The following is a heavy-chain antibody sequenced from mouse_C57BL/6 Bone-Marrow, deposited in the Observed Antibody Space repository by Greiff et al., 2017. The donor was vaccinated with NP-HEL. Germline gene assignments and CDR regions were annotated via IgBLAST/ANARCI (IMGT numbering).Heavy chain of an antibody. Sequence: QVQLQQPGAELVKPGASVKLSCKASGYTFTSYWMHWVKQRPGQGLEWIGMIHPNSGSTNYNEKFKSKATLTVDKSSSTAYMQLSRLTSEDSAVYDCARGRLRRRDCFDYWGQGTTLTVSS. V-gene: IGHV1-64*01. J-gene: IGHJ2*01. CDR1: GYTFTSYW. CDR3: ARGRLRRRDCFDY. D-gene: IGHD2-2*01. CDR2: IHPNSGST.